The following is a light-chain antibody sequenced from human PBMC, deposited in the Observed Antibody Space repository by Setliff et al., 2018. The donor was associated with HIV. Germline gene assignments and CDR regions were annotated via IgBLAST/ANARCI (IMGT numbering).Light chain of an antibody. CDR2: DVS. CDR1: SSDVGGYNY. CDR3: AAWDDSLNAFYV. V-gene: IGLV2-14*03. J-gene: IGLJ1*01. Sequence: QSVLTQPASVSGSPGQSITISCTGTSSDVGGYNYVSWYQQHPGKAPKLMIYDVSNRPSGVSNRFSGSKSGNTASLTISGLQADDEADYYCAAWDDSLNAFYVFGTGTKVTVL.